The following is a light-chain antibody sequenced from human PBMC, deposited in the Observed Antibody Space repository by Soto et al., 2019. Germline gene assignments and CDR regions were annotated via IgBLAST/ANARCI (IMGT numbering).Light chain of an antibody. CDR1: QTISNW. CDR2: DAS. CDR3: QQYNSYWRT. J-gene: IGKJ1*01. Sequence: DIQMTQSPSTLSASVGDRVTITCRASQTISNWLAWYQQKPGKAPELLIYDASSLESGVPSRFSGSGSGTEFTLTISSLQPDDFATYYCQQYNSYWRTFGQGTKVEIK. V-gene: IGKV1-5*01.